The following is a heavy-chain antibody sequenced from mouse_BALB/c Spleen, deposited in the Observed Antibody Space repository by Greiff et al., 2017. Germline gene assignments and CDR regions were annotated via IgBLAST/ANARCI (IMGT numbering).Heavy chain of an antibody. CDR2: IWAGGST. CDR3: AREGSGYVRFAY. CDR1: GFSLTSYG. V-gene: IGHV2-9*02. J-gene: IGHJ3*01. D-gene: IGHD3-1*01. Sequence: VKLQESGPGLVAPSQSLSITCTVSGFSLTSYGVHWVRQPPGKGLEWLGVIWAGGSTNYNSALMSRLSISKDNSKSQVFLKMNSLQTDDTAMYYCAREGSGYVRFAYWGQGTLVTVSA.